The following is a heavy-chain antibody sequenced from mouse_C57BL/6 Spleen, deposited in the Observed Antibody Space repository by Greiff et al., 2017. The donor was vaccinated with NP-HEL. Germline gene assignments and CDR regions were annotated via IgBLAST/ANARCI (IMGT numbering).Heavy chain of an antibody. CDR2: IYPGSGST. Sequence: QVQLQQPGAELVKPGASVKMSCKASGYTFTSYWITWVKQRPGQGLEWIGDIYPGSGSTNYNEKFKSKATLTVDTSSSTAYMQLSSLTSEDSAVYYCARKESAYYGSSYWYFDVWGTGTTVTVSS. V-gene: IGHV1-55*01. J-gene: IGHJ1*03. CDR3: ARKESAYYGSSYWYFDV. D-gene: IGHD1-1*01. CDR1: GYTFTSYW.